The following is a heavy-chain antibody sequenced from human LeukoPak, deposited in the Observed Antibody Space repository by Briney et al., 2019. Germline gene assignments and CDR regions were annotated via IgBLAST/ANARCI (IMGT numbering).Heavy chain of an antibody. J-gene: IGHJ3*02. Sequence: GGSLRLSCAASGFTFSSYAMDWVRQAPGKGLEWVSTISGSGDKTYYADSVRGRFTISRDNSKNTLYLQMNSLRAEDTAVYYCARTEVAFDIWGQGTMVTVSS. CDR3: ARTEVAFDI. D-gene: IGHD1-14*01. V-gene: IGHV3-23*01. CDR1: GFTFSSYA. CDR2: ISGSGDKT.